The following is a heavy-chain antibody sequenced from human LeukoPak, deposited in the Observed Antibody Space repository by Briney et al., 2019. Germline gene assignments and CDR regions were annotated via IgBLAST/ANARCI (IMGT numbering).Heavy chain of an antibody. D-gene: IGHD5-18*01. CDR3: ARAKTKYVDTAMVPLWY. V-gene: IGHV1-18*01. Sequence: ASVKVSFTASGYTFTSYGISWVRQAPGQGLEWMGWISAYNGNTNYAQKLQGRVTMTTDTSTSTAYMELRSLRSDDTAVYYCARAKTKYVDTAMVPLWYWGQGTLVTVSS. J-gene: IGHJ4*02. CDR2: ISAYNGNT. CDR1: GYTFTSYG.